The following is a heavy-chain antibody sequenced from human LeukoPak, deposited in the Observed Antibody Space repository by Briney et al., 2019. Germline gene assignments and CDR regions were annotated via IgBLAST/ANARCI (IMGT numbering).Heavy chain of an antibody. Sequence: SETLSLTCTVSGGSISSSSYYWGWIRQPPGKGLEWIGSIYYSGSTYYNPSLKSRVTISVDTSKNQFSLKLSSVTAADTAVYYCASDPLDIVVVPAATPYFDYWGQGTLVTVSS. V-gene: IGHV4-39*01. CDR2: IYYSGST. D-gene: IGHD2-2*01. CDR1: GGSISSSSYY. CDR3: ASDPLDIVVVPAATPYFDY. J-gene: IGHJ4*02.